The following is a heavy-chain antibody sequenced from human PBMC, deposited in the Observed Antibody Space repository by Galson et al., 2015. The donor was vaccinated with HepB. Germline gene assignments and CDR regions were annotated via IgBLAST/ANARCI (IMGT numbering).Heavy chain of an antibody. Sequence: QVQLQESGPGLVKPSETLSLTCTVSGGSISSSSYYWGWIRQPPGKGLEWIGYIYYSGSTYYNPSLKSRVTISVDTSKNQFSLKLSSVTAADTAVYYCTRVQQQLVPGAFDYWGQGTLVTVSS. J-gene: IGHJ4*02. D-gene: IGHD6-13*01. CDR1: GGSISSSSYY. V-gene: IGHV4-31*03. CDR2: IYYSGST. CDR3: TRVQQQLVPGAFDY.